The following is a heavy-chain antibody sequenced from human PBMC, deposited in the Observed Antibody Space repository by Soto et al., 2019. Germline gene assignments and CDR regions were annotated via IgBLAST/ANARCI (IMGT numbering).Heavy chain of an antibody. CDR1: GGSISSGGYY. Sequence: SETLSLTCTVSGGSISSGGYYWSWIRQHPGKGLEWIGYIYYSGSTYYNPYLKSRVTISVDMSKNQFSLKLSSVTAADTAVYYCARRWGRTFDYWGQGTLVTVSS. V-gene: IGHV4-31*03. D-gene: IGHD7-27*01. J-gene: IGHJ4*02. CDR3: ARRWGRTFDY. CDR2: IYYSGST.